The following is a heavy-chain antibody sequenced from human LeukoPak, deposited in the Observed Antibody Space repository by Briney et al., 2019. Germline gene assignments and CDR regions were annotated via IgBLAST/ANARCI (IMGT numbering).Heavy chain of an antibody. D-gene: IGHD2-2*02. CDR2: ISGSGGST. V-gene: IGHV3-23*01. CDR1: GFTFSNYA. J-gene: IGHJ3*02. CDR3: AKKGGYCSSTSCYRGLGAFDI. Sequence: PGRSLRLSCAASGFTFSNYAMHWVRQAPGKGLEWVSAISGSGGSTYYADSVKGRFTISRDNSKNTLYLQMNSLRAEDTAVYYCAKKGGYCSSTSCYRGLGAFDIWGQGTMVTVSS.